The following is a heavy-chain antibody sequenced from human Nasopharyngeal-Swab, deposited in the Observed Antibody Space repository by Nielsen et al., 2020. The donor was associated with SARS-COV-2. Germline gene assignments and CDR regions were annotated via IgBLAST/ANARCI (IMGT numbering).Heavy chain of an antibody. CDR1: GYTFTKYA. V-gene: IGHV1-69*10. CDR3: ARGDGRYYFDY. D-gene: IGHD5-24*01. Sequence: SVKVSCKASGYTFTKYAVLWVRQAPGQGLEWMGGIIPILGIANYAQKFQGRVTITADKSTSTAYMELSSLRSEDTAVYYCARGDGRYYFDYWGQGTLVTVSS. J-gene: IGHJ4*02. CDR2: IIPILGIA.